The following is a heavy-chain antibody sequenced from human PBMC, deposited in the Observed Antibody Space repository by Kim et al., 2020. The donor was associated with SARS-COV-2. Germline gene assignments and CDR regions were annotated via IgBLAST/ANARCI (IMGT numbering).Heavy chain of an antibody. J-gene: IGHJ2*01. CDR2: ISYDGSNK. CDR1: GFTFSSYG. Sequence: GGSLRLSCAASGFTFSSYGMHWVRQAPGKGLEWVAVISYDGSNKYYADSVKGRFTISRDNSKNTLYLQMNSLRAEDTAVYYCAKPICGDCLHWYFDLWGR. CDR3: AKPICGDCLHWYFDL. V-gene: IGHV3-30*18. D-gene: IGHD2-21*02.